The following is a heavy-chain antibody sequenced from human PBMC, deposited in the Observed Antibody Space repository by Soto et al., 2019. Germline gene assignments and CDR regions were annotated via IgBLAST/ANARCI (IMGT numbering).Heavy chain of an antibody. CDR1: GYTFTSYG. CDR2: ISAYNGNT. V-gene: IGHV1-18*01. D-gene: IGHD2-2*01. J-gene: IGHJ6*02. CDR3: ARDAVYCSSTSCYSHISEYYYYGMDV. Sequence: VASVKVSCKASGYTFTSYGISWVRQAPGQGLEWMGWISAYNGNTNYAQKLQGRVTMTTDTSTSTAYMELRSLRSDDTAVYYCARDAVYCSSTSCYSHISEYYYYGMDVWGQGTTVTVSS.